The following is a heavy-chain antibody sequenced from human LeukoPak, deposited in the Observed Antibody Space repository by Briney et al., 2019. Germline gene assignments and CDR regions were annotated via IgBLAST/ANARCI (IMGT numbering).Heavy chain of an antibody. CDR2: INPHSGDT. CDR3: ARAPQGSNSWYDH. D-gene: IGHD2/OR15-2a*01. J-gene: IGHJ5*02. Sequence: ASVKVSCKASGYTFTAYYMYWVRQAPGQGLEWMGWINPHSGDTKFVQKFQARVSMTRDTSLSTAYMELSSLRSDDTAVYYCARAPQGSNSWYDHWGQGTLVTVSS. V-gene: IGHV1-2*02. CDR1: GYTFTAYY.